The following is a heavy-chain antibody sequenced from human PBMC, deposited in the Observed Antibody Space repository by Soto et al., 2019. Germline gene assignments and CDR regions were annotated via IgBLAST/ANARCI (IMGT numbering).Heavy chain of an antibody. D-gene: IGHD6-6*01. J-gene: IGHJ4*02. Sequence: GESLKISCKGSGYSFTSYWIGWVRQMPGKGLEWMGIIYPGDSDTRYSPSVQGQVTISADKSINTAYLQWSSLKASDTAMYYCARKEYSSSYYFDYWGQGTLVTVSS. CDR1: GYSFTSYW. V-gene: IGHV5-51*01. CDR3: ARKEYSSSYYFDY. CDR2: IYPGDSDT.